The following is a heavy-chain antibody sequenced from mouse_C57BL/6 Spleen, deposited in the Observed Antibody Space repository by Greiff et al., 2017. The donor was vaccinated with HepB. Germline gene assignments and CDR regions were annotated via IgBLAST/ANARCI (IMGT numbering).Heavy chain of an antibody. Sequence: LVEPGASVKISCKASGYTFTDYYINWVKQRPGKGLEWIGQIYPGDGDTNYNGKFKGKATLTADKSSSTAYMQLSSLTSEDSAVYFCARGSYWYFDVWGTGTTVTVSS. D-gene: IGHD1-1*01. V-gene: IGHV1-80*01. CDR1: GYTFTDYY. CDR2: IYPGDGDT. J-gene: IGHJ1*03. CDR3: ARGSYWYFDV.